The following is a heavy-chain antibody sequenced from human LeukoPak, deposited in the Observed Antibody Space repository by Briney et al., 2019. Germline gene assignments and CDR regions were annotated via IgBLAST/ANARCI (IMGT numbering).Heavy chain of an antibody. D-gene: IGHD3-22*01. V-gene: IGHV4-34*01. CDR2: INHSGST. J-gene: IGHJ4*02. Sequence: KTSETLSLTCAVYGGSFSGYYWSWIRQPPGKGLEWIGEINHSGSTNYNPSLKSRVTISVDTSKNQFSLKLSSVTAADTAVYYCARAPRITMIVVAPPDYRGQGTLVTVSS. CDR1: GGSFSGYY. CDR3: ARAPRITMIVVAPPDY.